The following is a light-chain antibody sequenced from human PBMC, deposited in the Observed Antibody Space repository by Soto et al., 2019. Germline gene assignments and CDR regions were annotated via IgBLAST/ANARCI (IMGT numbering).Light chain of an antibody. J-gene: IGKJ5*01. CDR3: QQYFFFPIT. CDR1: QGISSY. Sequence: DIQLTQSPSFLSASVGDRVTITCLASQGISSYLAWYQQKPGKAPKLLIYAASTLQSGVPSRFSGSGSGTDFTLTISSLQPEDFATYYCQQYFFFPITFGQGTRLEIK. CDR2: AAS. V-gene: IGKV1-9*01.